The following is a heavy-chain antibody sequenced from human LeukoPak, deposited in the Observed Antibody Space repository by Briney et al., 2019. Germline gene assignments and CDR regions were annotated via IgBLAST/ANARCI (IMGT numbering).Heavy chain of an antibody. CDR1: GFTFSSYG. V-gene: IGHV3-23*01. J-gene: IGHJ4*02. CDR2: ISTSGGST. CDR3: ARQWELGFYFDY. Sequence: GGSLRLSCAASGFTFSSYGMSWVRQAPGKGLGWVSAISTSGGSTYYADSVKGRFTISRDNSKNTLYLQMNSLRAEDTAVYYCARQWELGFYFDYWGQGTLVTVSS. D-gene: IGHD1-26*01.